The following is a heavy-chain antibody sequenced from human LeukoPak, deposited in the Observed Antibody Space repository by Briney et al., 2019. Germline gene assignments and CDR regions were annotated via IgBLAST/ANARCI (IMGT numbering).Heavy chain of an antibody. CDR3: ARVSDDSGWNFDY. CDR1: GYTFTSYA. Sequence: ASVKVSCKASGYTFTSYAIHWVRQAPGQRLEWMGWINAGNGNRKYSQKFQDRVTITREPSATTAYMELNSLTSEDTAVYYCARVSDDSGWNFDYWGQGTLITVSS. CDR2: INAGNGNR. J-gene: IGHJ4*02. V-gene: IGHV1-3*01. D-gene: IGHD6-19*01.